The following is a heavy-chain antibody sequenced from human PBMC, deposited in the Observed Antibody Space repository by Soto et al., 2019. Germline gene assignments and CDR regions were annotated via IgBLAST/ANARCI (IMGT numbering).Heavy chain of an antibody. CDR1: GGSISSGGYA. J-gene: IGHJ4*02. CDR2: IYQSGST. D-gene: IGHD2-21*02. CDR3: ARSYSGGDAYFDY. Sequence: LYLTCAVSGGSISSGGYAWAWIRQPPGKGLEWVGYIYQSGSTYYNPSLKSRVTIAADRSKNQFSLNLASVTAADTAVYYCARSYSGGDAYFDYWGQGTVVTVSS. V-gene: IGHV4-30-2*01.